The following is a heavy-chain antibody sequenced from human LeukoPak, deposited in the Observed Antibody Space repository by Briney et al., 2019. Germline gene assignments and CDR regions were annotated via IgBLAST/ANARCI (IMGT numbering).Heavy chain of an antibody. J-gene: IGHJ4*02. CDR1: GYSISSNYY. Sequence: PSETLSLTCAVSGYSISSNYYWGWIRQPPGKGLEWIGCFRHSGNSYYNPSLKSRVTIPVDTSKNQFSLKLSSLTAADTAVYYCARQHFDYWGQGALVTVSS. V-gene: IGHV4-38-2*01. CDR3: ARQHFDY. CDR2: FRHSGNS.